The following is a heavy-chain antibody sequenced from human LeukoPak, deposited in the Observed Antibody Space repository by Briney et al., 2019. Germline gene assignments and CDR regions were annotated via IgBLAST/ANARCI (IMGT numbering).Heavy chain of an antibody. CDR3: ARELFGTRDPTRYYYYYYYMDV. D-gene: IGHD3-10*01. V-gene: IGHV1-18*01. Sequence: ASVKVSCKASGYTFTSYGISWVRQAPGQGLEWMGWISAYNGNTNYAQKLQGRVTMTTDTSTSTAYMELSSLRSEDTAVYYCARELFGTRDPTRYYYYYYYMDVWGKGTTVTVSS. J-gene: IGHJ6*03. CDR1: GYTFTSYG. CDR2: ISAYNGNT.